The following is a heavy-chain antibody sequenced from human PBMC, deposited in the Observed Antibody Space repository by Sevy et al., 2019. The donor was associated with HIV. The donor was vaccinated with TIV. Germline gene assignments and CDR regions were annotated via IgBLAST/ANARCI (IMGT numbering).Heavy chain of an antibody. CDR3: VRDGLITMVRGVIAY. Sequence: GGSLRLSCAASGFTFSSYAMHWVRQAPGKGLEWVAVISYDGSNKYYADSVKGRFTISRDNSKNTLYLQMNSLRAEDTAVYYCVRDGLITMVRGVIAYWGQGTLVTVSS. CDR2: ISYDGSNK. V-gene: IGHV3-30*04. D-gene: IGHD3-10*01. CDR1: GFTFSSYA. J-gene: IGHJ4*02.